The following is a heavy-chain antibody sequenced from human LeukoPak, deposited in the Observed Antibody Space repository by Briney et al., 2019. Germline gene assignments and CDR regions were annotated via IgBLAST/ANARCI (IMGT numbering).Heavy chain of an antibody. CDR2: INSDGSST. J-gene: IGHJ3*02. CDR3: ARQGVVPAAPDGFDI. CDR1: GFTFSSYW. V-gene: IGHV3-74*01. D-gene: IGHD2-2*01. Sequence: GGSLTLSCAASGFTFSSYWMHWASHAPGKWLVWVSRINSDGSSTSYADSVKGRFTISRDNAKNTLYLQMNRLRAEDTAVYYCARQGVVPAAPDGFDIWGQGTMVTVSS.